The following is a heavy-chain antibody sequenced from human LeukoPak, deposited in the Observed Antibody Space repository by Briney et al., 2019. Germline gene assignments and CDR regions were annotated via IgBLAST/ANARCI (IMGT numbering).Heavy chain of an antibody. J-gene: IGHJ4*02. Sequence: PGGSLRLSCAASGVTLSSYAMSWARQAPGKGLEWVSGISSSGSGGNTYYADSVKGRFTISRDNSKNTLYLQMNSLRAEDTGVYYCARVVRFLEWLPRFGSYFDYWGQGTLVTVSS. CDR3: ARVVRFLEWLPRFGSYFDY. CDR2: ISSSGSGGNT. CDR1: GVTLSSYA. V-gene: IGHV3-23*01. D-gene: IGHD3-3*01.